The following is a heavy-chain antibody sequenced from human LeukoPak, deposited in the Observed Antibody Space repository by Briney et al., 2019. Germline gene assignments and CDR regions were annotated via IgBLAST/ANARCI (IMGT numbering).Heavy chain of an antibody. CDR3: ARARGSSGWSDY. V-gene: IGHV4-59*01. J-gene: IGHJ4*02. CDR1: GGSISSYY. Sequence: SETLFLTCTVSGGSISSYYWSWIRQPPGKGLEWIGYIYYSGSTDYNPSLKSRVTISVDTSKNHFSLNLTSVTAADTAVYYCARARGSSGWSDYWGQGTLVTVSS. CDR2: IYYSGST. D-gene: IGHD6-19*01.